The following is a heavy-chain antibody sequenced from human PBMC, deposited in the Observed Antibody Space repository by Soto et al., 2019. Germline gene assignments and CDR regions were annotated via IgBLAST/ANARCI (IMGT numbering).Heavy chain of an antibody. V-gene: IGHV4-31*03. Sequence: QVQLQESGPGLVKPSQTLSLTCTVSGGSISSGGYFWSWIRQHPGKGLEWIGFIYYSGSTYYNPSLKSRVTXPXXXSXYQFSLKLSSVTAADTAVYYCAREGAAPYYYYGMDVWGQGTTVTVPS. D-gene: IGHD6-6*01. J-gene: IGHJ6*02. CDR1: GGSISSGGYF. CDR2: IYYSGST. CDR3: AREGAAPYYYYGMDV.